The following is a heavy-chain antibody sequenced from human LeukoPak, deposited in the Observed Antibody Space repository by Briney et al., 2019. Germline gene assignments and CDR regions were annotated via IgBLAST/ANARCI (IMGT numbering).Heavy chain of an antibody. J-gene: IGHJ4*02. CDR3: ARHEAYYYDSSGYYYPFDY. V-gene: IGHV3-21*01. CDR2: ISSSSSYI. Sequence: PGGSLRLSCAASGFTFSSYSMNWVRQAPGKGLEWVSSISSSSSYIYYADSVKGRFTISRDNAKSSLYLQMNSLRAEDTAVYYCARHEAYYYDSSGYYYPFDYWGQGTLVTVSS. CDR1: GFTFSSYS. D-gene: IGHD3-22*01.